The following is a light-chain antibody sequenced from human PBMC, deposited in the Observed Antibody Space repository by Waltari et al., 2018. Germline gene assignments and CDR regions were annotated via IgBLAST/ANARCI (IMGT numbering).Light chain of an antibody. J-gene: IGLJ2*01. V-gene: IGLV1-47*01. CDR2: GNN. CDR3: AAWDDSLSGPV. CDR1: SSNIGSNY. Sequence: QSVLTQPPSASGTPGQRVTISCSGSSSNIGSNYVYWYQQLPGKAPNLPIYGNNRRHSGVPARFSGTRAGPSASLALSGLRSEDEADYYWAAWDDSLSGPVFGGGTKLTVL.